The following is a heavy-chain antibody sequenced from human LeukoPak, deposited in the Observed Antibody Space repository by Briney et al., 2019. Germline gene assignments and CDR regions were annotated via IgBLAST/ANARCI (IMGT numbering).Heavy chain of an antibody. V-gene: IGHV3-74*01. D-gene: IGHD3-3*01. Sequence: PGGSLRLSCTASGFTFSNYWMHWVRLAPGKGLVWVSRVNTDGSDTTYADSVKGRFTISRDSAKNTLYLQMNSLRAEDTAVYYCAKDKWSYYDFWSGVGDYWGQGTLVTVSS. CDR1: GFTFSNYW. CDR2: VNTDGSDT. J-gene: IGHJ4*02. CDR3: AKDKWSYYDFWSGVGDY.